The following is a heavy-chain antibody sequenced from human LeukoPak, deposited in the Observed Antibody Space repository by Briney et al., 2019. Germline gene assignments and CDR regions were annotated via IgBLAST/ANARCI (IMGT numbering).Heavy chain of an antibody. CDR2: INPNSGGT. V-gene: IGHV1-2*02. Sequence: GASVKVSCKTSGYTFTGYYMHWVRQAPGQGLEWMGWINPNSGGTNYAQKFQGRVTMTRDTSISTAYMVLSRLRSDDTAVYYCARDLTWYYYDSSGYYPTSFDYWGQGTLVTVSS. CDR3: ARDLTWYYYDSSGYYPTSFDY. D-gene: IGHD3-22*01. J-gene: IGHJ4*02. CDR1: GYTFTGYY.